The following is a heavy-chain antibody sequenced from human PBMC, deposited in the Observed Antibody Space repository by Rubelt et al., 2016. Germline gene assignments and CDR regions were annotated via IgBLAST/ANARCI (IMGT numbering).Heavy chain of an antibody. Sequence: QVQLQESGPGLVKPSETLSLTCTVSGLYISNGYFWAWIRQPPGKGLEWIGRIYHDGTTYYNPSLKSRVRWSVDTSNNQCSLNMKSLSAADTATYYCARMGRHYFDYWGQGILVTVSS. D-gene: IGHD5-24*01. CDR2: IYHDGTT. CDR1: GLYISNGYF. J-gene: IGHJ4*02. CDR3: ARMGRHYFDY. V-gene: IGHV4-38-2*02.